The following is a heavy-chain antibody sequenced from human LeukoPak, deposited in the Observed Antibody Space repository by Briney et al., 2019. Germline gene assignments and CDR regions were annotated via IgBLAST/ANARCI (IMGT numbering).Heavy chain of an antibody. J-gene: IGHJ3*02. CDR3: AADSRRSSGWFLPDRFDI. CDR2: INPNSGGT. Sequence: AASVKVSCKASGYTFTGYYMHWVRQAPGQGLEWMGWINPNSGGTNYAQKFQGRVTMTRDTSISTAYMELSRLRSDDTAVYYCAADSRRSSGWFLPDRFDIWGQGTKVTVSS. D-gene: IGHD6-19*01. V-gene: IGHV1-2*02. CDR1: GYTFTGYY.